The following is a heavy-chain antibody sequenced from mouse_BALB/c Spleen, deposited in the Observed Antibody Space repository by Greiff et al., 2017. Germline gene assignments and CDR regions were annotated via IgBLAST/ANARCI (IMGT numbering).Heavy chain of an antibody. CDR1: GFTFSSYA. V-gene: IGHV5-9-3*01. D-gene: IGHD4-1*01. CDR3: ARRTGTNYAMDY. CDR2: ISSGGSYT. J-gene: IGHJ4*01. Sequence: EVQRVESGGGLVKPGGSLKLSCAASGFTFSSYAMSWVRQTPEKRLEWVATISSGGSYTYYPDSVKGRFTISRDNAKNTLYLQMSSLRSEDTAMYYCARRTGTNYAMDYWGQGTSVTVSS.